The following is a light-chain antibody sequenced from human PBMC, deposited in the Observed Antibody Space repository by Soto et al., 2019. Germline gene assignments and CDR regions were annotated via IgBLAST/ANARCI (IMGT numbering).Light chain of an antibody. CDR2: GSS. V-gene: IGKV3-20*01. CDR3: QQYGRSPFT. Sequence: SPGTLSLSPGARATLSCSASESVSSNNLAWYQQRPGQAPRVVIYGSSTRATGIPERFSGSGSGTDFTLTISRLEPEDFAVHYCQQYGRSPFTLGPGTKVDIK. J-gene: IGKJ3*01. CDR1: ESVSSNN.